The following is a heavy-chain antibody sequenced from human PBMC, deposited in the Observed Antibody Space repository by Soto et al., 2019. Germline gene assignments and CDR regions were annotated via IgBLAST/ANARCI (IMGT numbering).Heavy chain of an antibody. V-gene: IGHV3-15*01. CDR3: TTDRRITMAQFDY. D-gene: IGHD3-10*01. Sequence: GGSLRLSCAAYGFTFSNAWMSWVRQAPGKGLEWVGRIKSETDGGTTDYAAPVKGRFTISRDDSKNTLYLQMNSLKTEDTAVYYCTTDRRITMAQFDYWGQGTLVTGSS. CDR2: IKSETDGGTT. CDR1: GFTFSNAW. J-gene: IGHJ4*02.